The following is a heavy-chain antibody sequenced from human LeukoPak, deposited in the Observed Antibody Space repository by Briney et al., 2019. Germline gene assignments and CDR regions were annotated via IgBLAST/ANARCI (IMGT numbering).Heavy chain of an antibody. CDR1: GFTFSSYS. J-gene: IGHJ4*02. D-gene: IGHD5-12*01. V-gene: IGHV3-21*01. CDR3: ARGGLVATDDWIFDY. CDR2: ISSSSSSYI. Sequence: GGSLRLSCAASGFTFSSYSMNWVRQAPGKGLEWVSSISSSSSSYIYYADSVKGRFTISRDNAKNSLYLQMNSLRAEDTAVYYCARGGLVATDDWIFDYWGQGTLVTVSS.